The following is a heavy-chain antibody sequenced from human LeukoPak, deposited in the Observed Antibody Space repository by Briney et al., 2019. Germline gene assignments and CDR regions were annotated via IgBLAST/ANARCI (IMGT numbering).Heavy chain of an antibody. V-gene: IGHV3-43*02. Sequence: GGSLRLSCAASGFTFDDYAMHWVRQAPGKGLEWVSLISGDGGSTYYADSVKGRFTISRDNSKNSLYLQMNSLRTEGTALYYCAKGLTYSYGGDYFDYWGQGTLVTVSS. D-gene: IGHD5-18*01. CDR3: AKGLTYSYGGDYFDY. J-gene: IGHJ4*02. CDR1: GFTFDDYA. CDR2: ISGDGGST.